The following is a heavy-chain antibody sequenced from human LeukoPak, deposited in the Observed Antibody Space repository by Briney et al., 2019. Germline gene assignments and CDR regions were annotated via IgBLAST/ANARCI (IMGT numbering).Heavy chain of an antibody. CDR3: AKGSKLVVITRDHYMAV. J-gene: IGHJ6*03. CDR2: IKEDDSEK. Sequence: TGGSLRLSCVGSGINFINSWMGWARQAPGKGLEWVADIKEDDSEKNYVDSVKGRFTISRDNSKNTLYLQMNSLRAGDTAVYYCAKGSKLVVITRDHYMAVWGKGTTVTISS. V-gene: IGHV3-7*01. CDR1: GINFINSW. D-gene: IGHD3-22*01.